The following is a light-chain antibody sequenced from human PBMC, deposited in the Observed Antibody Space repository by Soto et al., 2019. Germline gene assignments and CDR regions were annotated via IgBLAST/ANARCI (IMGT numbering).Light chain of an antibody. Sequence: EIVLTQSPGTLYLSPGERATLSCRASQSVSSSYLAWYQQKPGQAPRLLIYGASSRATGIPDKFSGSGSGTDFPLTISRLEPEDFAVYYCQQYGSPITFEPGTKVDIK. CDR2: GAS. CDR1: QSVSSSY. CDR3: QQYGSPIT. V-gene: IGKV3-20*01. J-gene: IGKJ3*01.